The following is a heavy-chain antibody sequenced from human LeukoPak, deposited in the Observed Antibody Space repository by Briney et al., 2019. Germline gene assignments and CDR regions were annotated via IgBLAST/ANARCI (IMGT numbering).Heavy chain of an antibody. Sequence: ASVKVSCKASGYTFTGYYMHWVRQAPGQGLEWMGWINPNSGGTNYAQKFQGRVTMTRDTSISTAYMELSRLRSDDTAVYYCARDFNTRNCYDSSFDYWGQGTLVTVSS. J-gene: IGHJ4*02. D-gene: IGHD3-22*01. CDR2: INPNSGGT. CDR1: GYTFTGYY. CDR3: ARDFNTRNCYDSSFDY. V-gene: IGHV1-2*02.